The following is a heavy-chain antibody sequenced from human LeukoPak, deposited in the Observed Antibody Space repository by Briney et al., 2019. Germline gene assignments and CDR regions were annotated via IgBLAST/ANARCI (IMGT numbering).Heavy chain of an antibody. D-gene: IGHD2-2*01. J-gene: IGHJ5*02. Sequence: ASVKVSCKASGYSFTGNYMHWVRQAPGQGLEWMGWINPKSGGTNYIQKFQGRVTMTRNTSISTAYMELSSLRSEDTAVYYCARGSLPAAGLGSSWGQGTLVTVSS. CDR3: ARGSLPAAGLGSS. CDR1: GYSFTGNY. CDR2: INPKSGGT. V-gene: IGHV1-2*02.